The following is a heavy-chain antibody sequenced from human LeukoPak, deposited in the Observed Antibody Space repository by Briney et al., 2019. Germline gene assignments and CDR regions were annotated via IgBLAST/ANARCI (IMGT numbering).Heavy chain of an antibody. D-gene: IGHD3-22*01. CDR2: ITWNRDNI. Sequence: GRSLRLSCAASGFTFDDYAMHWVRQAPGKGLEWVSGITWNRDNIGYGDSVKGRFTISRDNVKNVLYLQMTSLRPEDTALYYCAKDLSSAITSALVLDVWGQGTTVIVSS. CDR1: GFTFDDYA. CDR3: AKDLSSAITSALVLDV. J-gene: IGHJ6*02. V-gene: IGHV3-9*01.